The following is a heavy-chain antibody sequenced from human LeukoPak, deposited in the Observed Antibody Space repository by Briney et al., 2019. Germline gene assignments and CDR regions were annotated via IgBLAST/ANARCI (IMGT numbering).Heavy chain of an antibody. D-gene: IGHD3-10*01. J-gene: IGHJ6*04. Sequence: GGSLRLSCAHPGFTFSSSAMHWVRPAPGKRREWVAVILYEGSNKYYADSVQGRFTISRDNSKNTLYLQMNSLGSEDTAVYYCARGPVWFGEFRPDYYYYYGMDVWGEGTTVTVSS. V-gene: IGHV3-30-3*01. CDR1: GFTFSSSA. CDR3: ARGPVWFGEFRPDYYYYYGMDV. CDR2: ILYEGSNK.